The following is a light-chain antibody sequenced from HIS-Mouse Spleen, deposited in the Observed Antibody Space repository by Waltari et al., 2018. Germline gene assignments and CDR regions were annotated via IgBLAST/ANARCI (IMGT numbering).Light chain of an antibody. Sequence: SYELTQPRSVSVSPGQQARITCSGDELPKQYAYWYQQKPGQAPVLVIYKDSERPSGIPERFSGSSSGTTVTLTISGVQAEDEADYYCQSADSSGTYVFGTGTKVTVL. CDR1: ELPKQY. CDR3: QSADSSGTYV. CDR2: KDS. J-gene: IGLJ1*01. V-gene: IGLV3-25*03.